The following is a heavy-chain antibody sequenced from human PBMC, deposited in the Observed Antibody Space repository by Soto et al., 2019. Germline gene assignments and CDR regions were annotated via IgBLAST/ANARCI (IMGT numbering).Heavy chain of an antibody. CDR1: GGSVSGNY. J-gene: IGHJ6*02. D-gene: IGHD2-2*02. Sequence: PSETLSLTCIVSGGSVSGNYWSWIRQPPGKGLEWLRYIFYRGTTLYNPSVESRITMSVDTSSNQFSMKLRSVTAGDTAVYYCTRHAIIPRLQFGMDAWGQGTTVTVSS. CDR2: IFYRGTT. V-gene: IGHV4-59*08. CDR3: TRHAIIPRLQFGMDA.